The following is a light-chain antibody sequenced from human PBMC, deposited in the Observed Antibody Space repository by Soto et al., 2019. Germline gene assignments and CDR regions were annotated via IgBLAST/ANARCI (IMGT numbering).Light chain of an antibody. CDR3: QQSYSTPRLT. CDR2: AAS. CDR1: QSISSY. J-gene: IGKJ4*01. Sequence: DIHMTQSPSSLSASVGDRFTITCRASQSISSYLNWYQQKPVKAPKLLXYAASSLQSGVPSSFSGSGSGTDFTLTISSLQPEDFATYYCQQSYSTPRLTFGGGTKVDI. V-gene: IGKV1-39*01.